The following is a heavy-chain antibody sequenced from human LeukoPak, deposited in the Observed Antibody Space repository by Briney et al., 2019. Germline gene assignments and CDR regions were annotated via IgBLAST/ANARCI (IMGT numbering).Heavy chain of an antibody. CDR3: ARDKGYNSAY. V-gene: IGHV3-7*01. CDR2: IRMDGGEQ. J-gene: IGHJ4*02. D-gene: IGHD5-24*01. CDR1: GFTFSSYW. Sequence: GGSLRLSCAASGFTFSSYWMTWVRQTPGKGLDWVANIRMDGGEQYYMDSVEGRFTISRDNAKNSLYLQMYSLRPEDTAVYYCARDKGYNSAYWGRGTLVTVSS.